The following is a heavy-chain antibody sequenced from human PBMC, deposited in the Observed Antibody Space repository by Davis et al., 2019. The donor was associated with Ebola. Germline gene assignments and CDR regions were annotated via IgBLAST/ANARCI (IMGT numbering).Heavy chain of an antibody. Sequence: ASVKVSCKASGYTFITYGIGWVRQAPGQGLEWMGWISAYNDNTRYAQKFQDRVTMTTDTSTSTAYMELRSLRPEDTAMYYCAKDRHPLATNKIYYFDYWGHGTLVTVSS. V-gene: IGHV1-18*01. CDR3: AKDRHPLATNKIYYFDY. D-gene: IGHD2-8*01. CDR1: GYTFITYG. CDR2: ISAYNDNT. J-gene: IGHJ4*01.